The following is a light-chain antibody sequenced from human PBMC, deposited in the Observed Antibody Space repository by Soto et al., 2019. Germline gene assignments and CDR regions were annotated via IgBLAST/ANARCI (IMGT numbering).Light chain of an antibody. CDR1: QSVSYSY. J-gene: IGKJ2*01. Sequence: EIVLTQSPGTLSLSPGERATLSCRASQSVSYSYLAWYQQKPGQAPRLLIYDASSRLAGIPDRFSGSWSGTDFTLTITRLEPEDFAVYYCQHYGDSPPYTFGQGTKLEIK. CDR3: QHYGDSPPYT. V-gene: IGKV3-20*01. CDR2: DAS.